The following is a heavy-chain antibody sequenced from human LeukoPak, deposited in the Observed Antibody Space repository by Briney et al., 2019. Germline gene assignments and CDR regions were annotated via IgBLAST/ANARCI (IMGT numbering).Heavy chain of an antibody. Sequence: GGSLRLSCAASGFTFSSYSMNWVRQAPGKGLEWVSSINSSSSYIYYADSVKGRFTISRDNAKNSLYLQMNSLRAEDTAVYYCARVLYSGYGPDYYYMDVWGKGTTVTVSS. CDR2: INSSSSYI. CDR1: GFTFSSYS. D-gene: IGHD5-12*01. J-gene: IGHJ6*03. CDR3: ARVLYSGYGPDYYYMDV. V-gene: IGHV3-21*01.